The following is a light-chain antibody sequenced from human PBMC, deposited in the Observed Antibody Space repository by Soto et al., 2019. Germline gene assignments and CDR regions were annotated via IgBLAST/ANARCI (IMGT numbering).Light chain of an antibody. CDR2: EVS. V-gene: IGLV2-8*01. Sequence: QSALTQPPSASGSPGQSVTISCTGTSSDVGGYKYVSWYQQHPGKAPKLMIYEVSKRPSGVPDRFSGSKSGSTASLTVSGLQAEDEADYYCSSYAGSNNVVFGGGTKVTVL. CDR3: SSYAGSNNVV. J-gene: IGLJ2*01. CDR1: SSDVGGYKY.